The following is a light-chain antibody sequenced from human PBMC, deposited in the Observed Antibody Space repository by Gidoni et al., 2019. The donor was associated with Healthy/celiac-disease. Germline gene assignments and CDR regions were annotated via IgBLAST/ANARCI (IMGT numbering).Light chain of an antibody. J-gene: IGKJ3*01. CDR2: DAS. V-gene: IGKV3-11*01. Sequence: IVLPQSPATLSLSPAERATLSCRASQSVSSYLAWYQQKPGKAPRLLIDDASSRASGVPARFSGSGSGTDFTLNISSLEPEDFAVYYCQQRSNWPPVFGPGTKVEIK. CDR1: QSVSSY. CDR3: QQRSNWPPV.